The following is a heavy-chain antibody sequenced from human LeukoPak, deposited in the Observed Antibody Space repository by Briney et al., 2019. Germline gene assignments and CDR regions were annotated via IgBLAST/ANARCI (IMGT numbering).Heavy chain of an antibody. V-gene: IGHV4-4*09. CDR1: GGLTSDHY. D-gene: IGHD2-8*01. CDR2: IYFRGGT. Sequence: SETLSLTCTVSGGLTSDHYWSWIRQPPGKGLEWIGYIYFRGGTNYNPSLERRVKISGDTAKSEFSLKMTSVTAADTAVYYCARGRLIVAPGVYYFEYWGQGTLVTVSS. J-gene: IGHJ4*02. CDR3: ARGRLIVAPGVYYFEY.